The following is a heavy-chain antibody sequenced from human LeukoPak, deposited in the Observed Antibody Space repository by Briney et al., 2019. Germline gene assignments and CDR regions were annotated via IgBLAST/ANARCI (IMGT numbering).Heavy chain of an antibody. Sequence: GGSLRLSCAASGFTFSTYGMHWVRQAPGKGLEWVAFIGHDGTKIYYADSVQGRFTISRDNSKNTLYLQMNSLRAEDTAVYYCAKALNGSYYVWGQGTLVTVSS. D-gene: IGHD1-26*01. V-gene: IGHV3-30*02. J-gene: IGHJ4*02. CDR3: AKALNGSYYV. CDR1: GFTFSTYG. CDR2: IGHDGTKI.